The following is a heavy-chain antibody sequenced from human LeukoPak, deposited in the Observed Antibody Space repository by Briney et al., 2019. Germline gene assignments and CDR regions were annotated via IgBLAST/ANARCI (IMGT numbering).Heavy chain of an antibody. CDR3: AREVVAAAGTVDY. CDR1: GYSISSGYY. CDR2: IYHSGST. J-gene: IGHJ4*02. Sequence: SETLSLTCTVSGYSISSGYYWGWIRQPPGKGLEWIGSIYHSGSTYYNPSLKSRVTISVDTSKNQFSLKLSSVTAADTAVYYCAREVVAAAGTVDYWGQGTLVIVSS. D-gene: IGHD6-13*01. V-gene: IGHV4-38-2*02.